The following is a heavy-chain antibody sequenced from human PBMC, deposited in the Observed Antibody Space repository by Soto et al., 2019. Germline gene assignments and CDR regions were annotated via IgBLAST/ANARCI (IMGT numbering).Heavy chain of an antibody. CDR1: GFTLSSFW. D-gene: IGHD3-10*01. CDR3: ARAATPGSVDY. Sequence: GGSLRLSCAASGFTLSSFWMAWVRQPAGRGLEWVALTDRDGTKKFYGDSLKGRVTISRDNAKNSLYLQMDSLGVDDTAVYYCARAATPGSVDYWGQGTLVTVSS. V-gene: IGHV3-7*01. CDR2: TDRDGTKK. J-gene: IGHJ4*02.